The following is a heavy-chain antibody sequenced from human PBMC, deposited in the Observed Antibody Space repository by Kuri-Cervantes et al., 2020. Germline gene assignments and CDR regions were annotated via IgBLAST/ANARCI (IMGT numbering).Heavy chain of an antibody. Sequence: GGSLRLACAAYGFTFSSYWTHWVRQAPGKGLVWVSRINSDGSSTSYADSVKGRFTISRDNAKNSLYLQMNSLRAEDTAVYYCARGILNDILTTYYYFDYWGQGTLVTVSS. J-gene: IGHJ4*02. CDR2: INSDGSST. CDR3: ARGILNDILTTYYYFDY. CDR1: GFTFSSYW. D-gene: IGHD3-9*01. V-gene: IGHV3-74*01.